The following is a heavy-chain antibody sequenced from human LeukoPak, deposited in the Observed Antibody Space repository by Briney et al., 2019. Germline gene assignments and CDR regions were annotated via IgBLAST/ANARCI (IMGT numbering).Heavy chain of an antibody. CDR1: GGSISSYY. Sequence: TSETLCLTCTVSGGSISSYYWSWVRQPPGKGLEWIGYIYYSGSTNYNPPLKSRVTISVDTSKNQFSLKLSSVTAADTAVYYCARFPDGYNLSGYYYGMDVWGQGTTVTVSS. D-gene: IGHD5-12*01. CDR2: IYYSGST. V-gene: IGHV4-59*01. J-gene: IGHJ6*02. CDR3: ARFPDGYNLSGYYYGMDV.